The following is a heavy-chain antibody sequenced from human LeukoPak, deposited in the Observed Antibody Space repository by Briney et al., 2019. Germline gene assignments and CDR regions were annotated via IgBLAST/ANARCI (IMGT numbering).Heavy chain of an antibody. D-gene: IGHD3-10*01. J-gene: IGHJ5*02. V-gene: IGHV1-2*02. Sequence: GASVKVSCKASGYTFTGYYMHWVRQAPGQGLEWMGWINPNSGGTNYAQKFQGRVTMTRDTSISTAYMELSSLRSEDTAVYYCARSQYGSGSYSTNWFDPWGQGTLVTVSS. CDR1: GYTFTGYY. CDR2: INPNSGGT. CDR3: ARSQYGSGSYSTNWFDP.